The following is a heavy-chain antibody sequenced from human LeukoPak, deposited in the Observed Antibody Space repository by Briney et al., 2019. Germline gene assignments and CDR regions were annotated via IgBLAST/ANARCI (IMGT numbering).Heavy chain of an antibody. CDR2: INPNSGGT. V-gene: IGHV1-2*02. CDR1: GYTFTGYY. J-gene: IGHJ4*02. D-gene: IGHD3-3*01. Sequence: ASVKVSCKASGYTFTGYYMRWVRQAPGQGLEWMGWINPNSGGTNYAQKFQGRVTMTRGTSISTAYMELSRLRSDDTAVYYCARGTPLRFLEWYLDYWGQGTLVTVSS. CDR3: ARGTPLRFLEWYLDY.